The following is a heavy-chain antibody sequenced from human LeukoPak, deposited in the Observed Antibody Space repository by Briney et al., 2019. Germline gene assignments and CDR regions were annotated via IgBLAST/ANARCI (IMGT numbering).Heavy chain of an antibody. J-gene: IGHJ6*03. Sequence: PSQTLSLTCTVSGGSISSGGYYWSWIRQHPGKGLEGIGYIYYSGSTYYNPSLKSRVTITVDTSKTQFSLKLSSVTAADTAVYYCARHTYYYGSGSSSGRYYYYMDVWGKGTTVTVSS. CDR3: ARHTYYYGSGSSSGRYYYYMDV. V-gene: IGHV4-31*03. CDR1: GGSISSGGYY. CDR2: IYYSGST. D-gene: IGHD3-10*01.